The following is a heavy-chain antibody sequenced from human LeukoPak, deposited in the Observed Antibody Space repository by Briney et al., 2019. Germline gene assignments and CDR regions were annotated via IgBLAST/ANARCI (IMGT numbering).Heavy chain of an antibody. CDR1: GFTFSSSA. D-gene: IGHD2-15*01. J-gene: IGHJ4*02. CDR3: AKQLGYCSDGSCYFPY. CDR2: ISNNGGYT. Sequence: GGSLRLSCAASGFTFSSSAMSWVRQAPGKGLEWVSAISNNGGYTYYADSVQGRFTISRDNSKSTLCLQMNSLRAEDTAVYYCAKQLGYCSDGSCYFPYWGQGTLATVSS. V-gene: IGHV3-23*01.